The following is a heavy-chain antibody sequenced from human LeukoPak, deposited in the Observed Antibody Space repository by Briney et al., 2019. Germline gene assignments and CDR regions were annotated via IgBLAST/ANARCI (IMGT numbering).Heavy chain of an antibody. D-gene: IGHD1-26*01. J-gene: IGHJ4*02. Sequence: SETLSLTCAVSTDSTTSNWWSWVRQPPGKGLEWIGEVHKSGSTNYNPSLQSRVTISIDKSKNQIALELTSVTAADTAVYYCAREIVGAPTPGAYWGQGTLVTVSS. CDR1: TDSTTSNW. V-gene: IGHV4-4*02. CDR3: AREIVGAPTPGAY. CDR2: VHKSGST.